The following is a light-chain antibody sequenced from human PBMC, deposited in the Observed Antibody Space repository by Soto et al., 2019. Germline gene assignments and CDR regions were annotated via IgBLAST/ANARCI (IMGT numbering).Light chain of an antibody. CDR1: QSISSSY. CDR3: QQYGSSSWT. J-gene: IGKJ1*01. CDR2: GAS. Sequence: EIVLTQSPGTLSVSPGKRATLSCRASQSISSSYLAWYQQRPGQAPRLLIYGASSRATGIPDRFSGSGSGTEFTLTISRLEPEDFAVYYCQQYGSSSWTFGQGTKVDI. V-gene: IGKV3-20*01.